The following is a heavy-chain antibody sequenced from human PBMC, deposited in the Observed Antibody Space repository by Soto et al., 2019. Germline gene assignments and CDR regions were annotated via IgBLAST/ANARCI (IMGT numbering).Heavy chain of an antibody. D-gene: IGHD2-8*01. J-gene: IGHJ6*02. Sequence: HGASLKIACKGSGDPFTDYWIVLVRQIPGKGLEWMGIIYPGDSDTRYSPSLQGQVTISADKSISTAYLQWSSLKASDTAMYYCAREPGYCTNGVCYYYYGMDVWGQGTTVTVSS. CDR2: IYPGDSDT. V-gene: IGHV5-51*01. CDR3: AREPGYCTNGVCYYYYGMDV. CDR1: GDPFTDYW.